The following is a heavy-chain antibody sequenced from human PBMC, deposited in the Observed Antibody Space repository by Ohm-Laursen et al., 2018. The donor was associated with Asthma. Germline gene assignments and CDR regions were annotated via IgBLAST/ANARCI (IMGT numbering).Heavy chain of an antibody. CDR2: ISYDGSNK. CDR3: AKARLHGDYDFTLYFDY. D-gene: IGHD4-17*01. Sequence: SLRLSCAASGFTFSSYGMHWVRQAPGKGLEWVAVISYDGSNKYYADSVKGRFTISRDNSKNTLYLQMNSLRAEDTAVYYCAKARLHGDYDFTLYFDYWGRGTLVTVSS. V-gene: IGHV3-30*18. J-gene: IGHJ4*02. CDR1: GFTFSSYG.